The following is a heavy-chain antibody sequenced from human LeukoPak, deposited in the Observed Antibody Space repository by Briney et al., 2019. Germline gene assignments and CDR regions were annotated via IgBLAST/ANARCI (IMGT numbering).Heavy chain of an antibody. D-gene: IGHD3-16*01. V-gene: IGHV3-23*01. Sequence: GGSLRLSCAASGFTFSSYGMNWVRQAPGKGLEWVSAISGSGGTTYYADSVKGRFTISRDNSKNTLYLQMNSLRAEDTAVYYCATSGVGSHWGQGTLVTVSS. J-gene: IGHJ4*02. CDR1: GFTFSSYG. CDR3: ATSGVGSH. CDR2: ISGSGGTT.